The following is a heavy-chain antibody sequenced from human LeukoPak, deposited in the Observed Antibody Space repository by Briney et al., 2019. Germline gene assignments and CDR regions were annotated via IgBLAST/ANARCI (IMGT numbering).Heavy chain of an antibody. CDR2: INPNSGGT. Sequence: ASVTVSCKASGYTFTGYYMHWVRQAPGQGLECMGWINPNSGGTNYAQKFQGRVTMTRDTSISTAYMELSRLRSDDTAVYYCASIAAAGPHLGYWGQGTLVTVSS. D-gene: IGHD6-13*01. CDR3: ASIAAAGPHLGY. CDR1: GYTFTGYY. V-gene: IGHV1-2*02. J-gene: IGHJ4*02.